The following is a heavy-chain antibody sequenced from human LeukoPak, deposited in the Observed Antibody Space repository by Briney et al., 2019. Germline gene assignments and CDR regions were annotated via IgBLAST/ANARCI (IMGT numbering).Heavy chain of an antibody. CDR1: GFTFSSYA. J-gene: IGHJ4*02. V-gene: IGHV3-21*04. Sequence: GGSLRLSCAASGFTFSSYAMNWIRQPPGKGLEWVASVSSSGAYIYYADSVKGRFTISRDNSKNTLYLQMNSLRAEDTAVYYCAGRGKTLDYWGQGTLVTVSS. CDR2: VSSSGAYI. CDR3: AGRGKTLDY.